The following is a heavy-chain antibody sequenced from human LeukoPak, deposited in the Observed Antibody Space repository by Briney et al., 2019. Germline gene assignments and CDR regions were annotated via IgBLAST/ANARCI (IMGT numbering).Heavy chain of an antibody. Sequence: PSETLSLTCTVSGVSVSSGSYYWIWIRQPPGKGLEWIGYIYYSGSTNYNPSLKSRVTISVDTSRNQFSLKLSPVTAADTAVYYCARSFGSGSYFFDYWGQGTLVTVSS. CDR3: ARSFGSGSYFFDY. V-gene: IGHV4-61*01. CDR1: GVSVSSGSYY. D-gene: IGHD3-10*01. J-gene: IGHJ4*02. CDR2: IYYSGST.